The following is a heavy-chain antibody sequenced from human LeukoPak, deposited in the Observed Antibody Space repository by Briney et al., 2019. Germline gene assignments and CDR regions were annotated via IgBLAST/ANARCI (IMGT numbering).Heavy chain of an antibody. CDR3: ASHRGDTYGPYDY. D-gene: IGHD5-18*01. V-gene: IGHV4-34*01. CDR2: INHSGST. J-gene: IGHJ4*02. CDR1: GGSLSGHY. Sequence: KPSETLSPTCAVYGGSLSGHYWSWLRQPPGKGLEWHGEINHSGSTNYNPSLKSRVTISVDTSNNQFSLKVNSVTAADTATYYCASHRGDTYGPYDYWGQGTLVTVSS.